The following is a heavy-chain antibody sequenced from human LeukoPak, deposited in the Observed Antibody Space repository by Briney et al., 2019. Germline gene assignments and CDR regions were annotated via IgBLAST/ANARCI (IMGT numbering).Heavy chain of an antibody. J-gene: IGHJ4*02. CDR2: ISSGSSYT. D-gene: IGHD3-10*01. CDR1: GFTFSDYY. V-gene: IGHV3-11*06. Sequence: PGGSLRLSCAASGFTFSDYYMSWIRQAPGKGLQWVSYISSGSSYTNYVDSVKGQFTISRDNAKNSLYLQMNSLRAEDTAVYYCARDLVRGTSDYWGQGTLVTVSS. CDR3: ARDLVRGTSDY.